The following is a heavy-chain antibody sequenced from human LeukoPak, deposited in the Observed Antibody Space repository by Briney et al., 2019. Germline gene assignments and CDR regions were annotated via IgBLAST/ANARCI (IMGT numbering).Heavy chain of an antibody. CDR3: ARDLVLLEYYYDSSGYYGDY. D-gene: IGHD3-22*01. Sequence: PGGSLRLSCAASGFTFSSYGMNWVRQAPGKGLEWVSSISSSSSYIYYADSVKGRFTISRDNAKNSLYLQMNSLRAEDTAVYYCARDLVLLEYYYDSSGYYGDYWGQGTLVTVSS. CDR1: GFTFSSYG. J-gene: IGHJ4*02. V-gene: IGHV3-21*01. CDR2: ISSSSSYI.